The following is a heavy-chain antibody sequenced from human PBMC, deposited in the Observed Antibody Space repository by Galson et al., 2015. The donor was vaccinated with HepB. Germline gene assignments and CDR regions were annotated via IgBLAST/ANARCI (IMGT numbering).Heavy chain of an antibody. V-gene: IGHV1-46*03. CDR2: INPSGGST. D-gene: IGHD6-13*01. J-gene: IGHJ3*02. CDR3: AREVAAAGNAFDI. Sequence: KVSCKASGDTFTSYYMHWVRQAPGQGLEWMGIINPSGGSTSYAQKFQGRVTMTRDTSTSTVYMELSSLRSEDTAVYYCAREVAAAGNAFDIWGQGTMVTVSS. CDR1: GDTFTSYY.